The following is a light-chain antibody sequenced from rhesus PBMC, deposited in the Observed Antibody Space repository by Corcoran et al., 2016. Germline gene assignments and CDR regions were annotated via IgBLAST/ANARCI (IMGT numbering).Light chain of an antibody. J-gene: IGKJ3*01. Sequence: DIQMTQSPSSLSASVGDTVTITCRASQSISSWLDWYQQKPGKAPKLLRYKASHLQSGVPPRFSGSGSGTDFTLTCSHLQPEDFAAYYCLQYGSSPLAFGPWTKLDIK. CDR1: QSISSW. V-gene: IGKV1-22*01. CDR2: KAS. CDR3: LQYGSSPLA.